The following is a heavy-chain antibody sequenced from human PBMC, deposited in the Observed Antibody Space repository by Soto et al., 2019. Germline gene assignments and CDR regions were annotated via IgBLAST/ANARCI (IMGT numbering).Heavy chain of an antibody. D-gene: IGHD6-13*01. CDR1: GFTFSSYS. CDR3: ARADGYISSWYNNYYYYGMDV. J-gene: IGHJ6*02. V-gene: IGHV3-48*02. Sequence: EVQLVESGGGLVQPGGSLRLSCAASGFTFSSYSMNWVRQAPGKGLEWVSYISSSSSTIYYADSVKGRFTISRDNAKNSLYLQMNSLRDEDTAVYYCARADGYISSWYNNYYYYGMDVWGQGTTVTVSS. CDR2: ISSSSSTI.